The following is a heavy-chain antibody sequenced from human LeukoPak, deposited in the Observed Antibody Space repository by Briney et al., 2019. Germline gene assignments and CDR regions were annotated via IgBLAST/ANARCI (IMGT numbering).Heavy chain of an antibody. CDR2: ITSGGAST. J-gene: IGHJ4*02. V-gene: IGHV3-11*01. Sequence: GGSLGLSCDASGFSISDYYMSWIRQSPGKGLEWISYITSGGASTNYADSVKGRFTISRDKAKNSVALQLNSLRAEDTAVYYCTRQRRGTYYAFDSWGRGTLVTVSS. CDR3: TRQRRGTYYAFDS. CDR1: GFSISDYY. D-gene: IGHD3-16*01.